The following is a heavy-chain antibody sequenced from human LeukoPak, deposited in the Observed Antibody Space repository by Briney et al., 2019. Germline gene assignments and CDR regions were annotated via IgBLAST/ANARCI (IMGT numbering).Heavy chain of an antibody. V-gene: IGHV3-23*01. CDR3: ARDHNCGGDCYSGMDV. D-gene: IGHD2-21*01. CDR1: GFTFSSYA. Sequence: PGGSLRLSCAASGFTFSSYAMSWVRQAPGQGLEWVSAVSASGGSTYYADSVKGRFTISRDNSKNTVYLQMNSLRAEDTAVYYCARDHNCGGDCYSGMDVWGKGITVTVSS. CDR2: VSASGGST. J-gene: IGHJ6*04.